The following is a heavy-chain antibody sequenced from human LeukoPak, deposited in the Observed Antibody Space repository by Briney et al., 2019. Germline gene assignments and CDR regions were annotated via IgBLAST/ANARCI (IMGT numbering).Heavy chain of an antibody. CDR2: IIPILGTA. V-gene: IGHV1-69*01. CDR3: ASNTNYYEGSGHYVFDY. Sequence: SVKVSCKPSGGTFSTYAISWVRQAPGQGLEWMGGIIPILGTAKYAKKFRGRVTITADEFTSTAHMELSSLRSEDTAVYYCASNTNYYEGSGHYVFDYWGQGTLVTISS. J-gene: IGHJ4*02. D-gene: IGHD3-22*01. CDR1: GGTFSTYA.